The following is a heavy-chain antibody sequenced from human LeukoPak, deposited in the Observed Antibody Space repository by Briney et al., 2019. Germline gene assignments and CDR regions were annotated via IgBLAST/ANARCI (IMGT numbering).Heavy chain of an antibody. J-gene: IGHJ4*02. CDR2: INHSGST. CDR1: GGSFSGYY. D-gene: IGHD5-24*01. Sequence: SETLSLTCAVYGGSFSGYYWSWIRQPPGKGLEWIGEINHSGSTNYNPSLKSRVTISVDTSKNQFSLKLSSVTAADTAVYYCARFGDGYLYYFDYWGQGTLVTVSS. V-gene: IGHV4-34*01. CDR3: ARFGDGYLYYFDY.